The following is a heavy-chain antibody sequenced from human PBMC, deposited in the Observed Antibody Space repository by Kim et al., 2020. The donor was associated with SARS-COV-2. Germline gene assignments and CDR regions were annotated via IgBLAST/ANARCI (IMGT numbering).Heavy chain of an antibody. V-gene: IGHV4-59*01. CDR3: ASDRGYDSGTGSFDI. Sequence: NPSLKSRVTISLDTSKNQFSLKLSSVTAADTAVYYCASDRGYDSGTGSFDIWGQGTRVTVSS. J-gene: IGHJ3*02. D-gene: IGHD3-10*01.